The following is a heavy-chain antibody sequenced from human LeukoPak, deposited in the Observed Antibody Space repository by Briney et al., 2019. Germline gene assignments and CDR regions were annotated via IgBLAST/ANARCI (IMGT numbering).Heavy chain of an antibody. V-gene: IGHV3-21*01. CDR2: ISSSSSYI. D-gene: IGHD6-19*01. CDR3: ARYSSGWYDWFDP. Sequence: PGGSLRLSCGASGFTFSSYSMNWVRQAPGKGLEWVSSISSSSSYIYYADSVKGRFTISRDNAKNSLYLQMNSLRAEDTAVYYCARYSSGWYDWFDPWGQGTLVTVSS. CDR1: GFTFSSYS. J-gene: IGHJ5*02.